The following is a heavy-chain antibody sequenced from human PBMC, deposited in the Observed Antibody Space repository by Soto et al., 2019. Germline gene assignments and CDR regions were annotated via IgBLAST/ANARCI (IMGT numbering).Heavy chain of an antibody. CDR1: GGSISSSNW. CDR2: IYHSGST. D-gene: IGHD2-15*01. J-gene: IGHJ6*02. CDR3: ARVRRGYCSGGSCYSPYYYYGMDV. Sequence: QVQLQESGPGLVKPSGTLSLTCAVSGGSISSSNWWSWVRQPPGKGLEWIGEIYHSGSTNYNPSLKSRVTLSVDKSKNQFSLKLSSVTAADTAVYYCARVRRGYCSGGSCYSPYYYYGMDVWGQGTTVTVSS. V-gene: IGHV4-4*02.